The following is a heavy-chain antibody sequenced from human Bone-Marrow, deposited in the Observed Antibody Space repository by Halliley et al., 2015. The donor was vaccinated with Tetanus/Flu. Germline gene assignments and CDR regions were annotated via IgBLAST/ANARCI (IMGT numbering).Heavy chain of an antibody. V-gene: IGHV4-34*01. Sequence: TLSLTCAVYGGSFSGYSWSWIRQPPGKGLEWIGEINHSGSTNYNPSLKSRVTISADTSKNQFSLKLSSVTAADTAVYYCARGAGGLFIFVAPFDYWGQGTLVTVSS. CDR3: ARGAGGLFIFVAPFDY. CDR1: GGSFSGYS. J-gene: IGHJ4*02. CDR2: INHSGST. D-gene: IGHD3-3*01.